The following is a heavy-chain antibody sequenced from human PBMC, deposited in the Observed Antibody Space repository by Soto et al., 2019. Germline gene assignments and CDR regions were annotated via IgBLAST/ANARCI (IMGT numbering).Heavy chain of an antibody. V-gene: IGHV3-21*01. Sequence: GGSLRLSCAASGFTFSSYSMNWVRQAPGKGLEWVSSISSSSSYIYYADSVKGRFTISRDNAKNSLYLQMNSLRAEDTAVYYCARGLPLRPRLVNDYWGQGTLVTVSS. D-gene: IGHD4-17*01. CDR2: ISSSSSYI. J-gene: IGHJ4*02. CDR3: ARGLPLRPRLVNDY. CDR1: GFTFSSYS.